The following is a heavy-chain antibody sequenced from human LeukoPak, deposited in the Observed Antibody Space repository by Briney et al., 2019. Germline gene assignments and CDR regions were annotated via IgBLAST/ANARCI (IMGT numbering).Heavy chain of an antibody. CDR2: IYYSGST. Sequence: SETLSLTCAVSGVSVSSGTYYWSWIRQPPGKGLEWIGYIYYSGSTNFNPSLKSRVTISVDTSKNQFSLKLSSVTAADTAVYYCARVPGLYDAFDIWGQGTMVTVSS. V-gene: IGHV4-61*01. J-gene: IGHJ3*02. CDR3: ARVPGLYDAFDI. CDR1: GVSVSSGTYY.